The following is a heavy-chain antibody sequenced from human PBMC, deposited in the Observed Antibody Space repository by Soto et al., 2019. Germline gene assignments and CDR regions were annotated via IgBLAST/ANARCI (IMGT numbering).Heavy chain of an antibody. J-gene: IGHJ4*02. CDR3: VKKRIAVAGTRDLYYFDY. Sequence: GSLRLSCSASGFTFSSYAMHWVRQAPGKGLEYVSAISSNGGSTYYADSVKGRFTISRDNSKNTLYLQMSSLRAEDTAVYYCVKKRIAVAGTRDLYYFDYWGQGTLVTVSS. CDR2: ISSNGGST. CDR1: GFTFSSYA. V-gene: IGHV3-64D*06. D-gene: IGHD6-19*01.